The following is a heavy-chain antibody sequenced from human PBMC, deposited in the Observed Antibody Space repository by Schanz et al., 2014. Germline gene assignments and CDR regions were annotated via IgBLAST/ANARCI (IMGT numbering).Heavy chain of an antibody. Sequence: EVQLVESGGGLVQPRGSLRLSCAASEFSFSSFGMNWVRQAPGKGLEWVSYISSSSSTIYYADSVKGRFTISRDNAKNSLYLQMNSLRAEDTAVYFCARPFLGYYGDLAYWGQGTLLTVSS. CDR2: ISSSSSTI. CDR1: EFSFSSFG. V-gene: IGHV3-48*01. D-gene: IGHD4-17*01. J-gene: IGHJ4*02. CDR3: ARPFLGYYGDLAY.